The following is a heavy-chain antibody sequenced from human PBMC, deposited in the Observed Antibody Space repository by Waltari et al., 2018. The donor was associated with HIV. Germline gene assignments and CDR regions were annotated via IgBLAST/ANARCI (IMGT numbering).Heavy chain of an antibody. D-gene: IGHD1-26*01. CDR1: GFTFSSYW. CDR2: IKQDGSEK. CDR3: ARRRGSYCLDY. Sequence: EGQLVESGGGLVQPGGSLRLSCAASGFTFSSYWMSWARQAPGKGLEWVANIKQDGSEKYYVDSVKGRFTISRDNAKNSLYLQMNSLRAEDTAVYFCARRRGSYCLDYWGQGTLVTVSS. V-gene: IGHV3-7*01. J-gene: IGHJ4*02.